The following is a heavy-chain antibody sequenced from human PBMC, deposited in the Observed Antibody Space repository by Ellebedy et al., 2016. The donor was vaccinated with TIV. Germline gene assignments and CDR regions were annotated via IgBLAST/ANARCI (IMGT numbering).Heavy chain of an antibody. CDR2: IYYSGKT. CDR3: ARHRDGGAVALAARNYYFDD. Sequence: PSETLSLTCTVSGGSISSRSYYWGWLRQPPGKGLEWIGSIYYSGKTYYNPSLESRVTISVDTTKNQFSLRLSSVPAADTSVYYCARHRDGGAVALAARNYYFDDWGQGTLVTVSS. V-gene: IGHV4-39*01. D-gene: IGHD2-15*01. J-gene: IGHJ4*02. CDR1: GGSISSRSYY.